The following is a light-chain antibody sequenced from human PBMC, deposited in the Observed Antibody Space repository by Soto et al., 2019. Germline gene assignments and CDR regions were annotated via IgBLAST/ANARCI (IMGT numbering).Light chain of an antibody. Sequence: DIQLTQSPSFLSASVGDRVTITCRASQGISSYLAWYQQKPGKAPKLLIYAASTLQSGVPSRFSGSGSGTEFTLTISSLQAEDVATYYCQQYYSSPTWTFGQGTKVDNK. J-gene: IGKJ1*01. CDR1: QGISSY. CDR2: AAS. V-gene: IGKV1-9*01. CDR3: QQYYSSPTWT.